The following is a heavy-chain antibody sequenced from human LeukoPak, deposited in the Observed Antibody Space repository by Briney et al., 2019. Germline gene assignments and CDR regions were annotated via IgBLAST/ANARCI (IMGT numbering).Heavy chain of an antibody. J-gene: IGHJ4*02. CDR3: ARDSSGWYFWDY. CDR2: ISGSGGST. D-gene: IGHD6-19*01. CDR1: GFTFSSYA. V-gene: IGHV3-23*01. Sequence: PGGSLRLSCAASGFTFSSYAMSWVRQAPGKGLEWVSAISGSGGSTYYADSVKGRFTISRDNSKNTLYLQMNSLRAEDTAVYYCARDSSGWYFWDYWGQGTLVTVSS.